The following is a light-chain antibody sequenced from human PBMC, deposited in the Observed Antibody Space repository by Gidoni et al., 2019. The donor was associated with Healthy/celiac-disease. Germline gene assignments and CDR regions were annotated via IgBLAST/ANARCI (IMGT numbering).Light chain of an antibody. CDR3: SSDTSSSTLGV. J-gene: IGLJ2*01. CDR1: SSDVGGYNY. Sequence: QSALTQPASVSGSPGQSITISCTGTSSDVGGYNYVSWYQQHPGKAPKLRIYDVSKRPSGVSNRFSGSKSGNTASLTISGLQAEDEADYYCSSDTSSSTLGVFGGGTKLTVL. CDR2: DVS. V-gene: IGLV2-14*01.